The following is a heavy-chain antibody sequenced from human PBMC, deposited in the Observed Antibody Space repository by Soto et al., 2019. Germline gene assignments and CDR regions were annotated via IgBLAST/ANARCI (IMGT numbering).Heavy chain of an antibody. CDR3: AHRVLRTVFGLVTTTAIYFVF. CDR1: GFSLTTSGVG. V-gene: IGHV2-5*02. CDR2: IYWDDDK. D-gene: IGHD3-3*01. Sequence: QITLNESGPTVVRPTETLTLTCRFSGFSLTTSGVGVGWIRQSPGKAPEWLALIYWDDDKRYSASLKSRLTITTDTSKNQVVLTVSDLDPTDTATYYCAHRVLRTVFGLVTTTAIYFVFWGQGTPVAVSS. J-gene: IGHJ4*02.